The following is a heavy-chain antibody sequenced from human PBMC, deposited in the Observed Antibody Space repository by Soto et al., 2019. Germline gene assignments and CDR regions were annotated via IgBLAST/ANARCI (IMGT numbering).Heavy chain of an antibody. Sequence: WGSLLISCALSVFNFTIFAMSWVRQAPGKGLEWVSAIIGSGGGTYYAASVKGRFTISRDNSRSMVFLQMNSLRAEDTAVYYCEKFPFALVDILTDHSAYIEYWGQGTMVTVSS. CDR2: IIGSGGGT. J-gene: IGHJ4*02. CDR1: VFNFTIFA. V-gene: IGHV3-23*01. CDR3: EKFPFALVDILTDHSAYIEY. D-gene: IGHD3-9*01.